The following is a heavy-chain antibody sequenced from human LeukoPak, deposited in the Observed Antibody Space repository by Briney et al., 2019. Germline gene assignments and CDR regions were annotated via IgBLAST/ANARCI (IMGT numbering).Heavy chain of an antibody. Sequence: GGSLRLSCAASGFTFSSYSMSWVRQAPGKGLEWVSVIYSGGSTYYADSVKGRFTISRDNSKNTLYLQMNSLRAEDTAVYYCARAPHYYDSSGPRYYMDVWGKGTTVTVSS. CDR2: IYSGGST. D-gene: IGHD3-22*01. CDR1: GFTFSSYS. CDR3: ARAPHYYDSSGPRYYMDV. J-gene: IGHJ6*03. V-gene: IGHV3-53*01.